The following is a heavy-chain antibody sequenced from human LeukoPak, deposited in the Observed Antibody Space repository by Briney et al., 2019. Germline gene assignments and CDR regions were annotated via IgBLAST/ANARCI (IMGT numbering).Heavy chain of an antibody. CDR3: ARDVYYGSGSYFFDY. CDR2: ISSGSSTI. Sequence: PGGSLRLSCAASGFTFSTYSMNWVRQAPGKGLEWFSYISSGSSTIYYADSVKGRFTISRDNAKNSLYLQMNSLRAEDTAVYYCARDVYYGSGSYFFDYWGQGTLVTVSS. J-gene: IGHJ4*02. D-gene: IGHD3-10*01. V-gene: IGHV3-48*01. CDR1: GFTFSTYS.